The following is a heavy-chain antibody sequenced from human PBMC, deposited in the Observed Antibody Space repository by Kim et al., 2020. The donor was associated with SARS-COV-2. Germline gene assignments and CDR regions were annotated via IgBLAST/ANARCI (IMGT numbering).Heavy chain of an antibody. V-gene: IGHV3-74*01. Sequence: GGSLRLSCAASGFTFSDYWMHWVRQAPGKGPVWVSLIGRAGNGVNYAYAVKGRCTISKNNVKSTVFLQMNSLRDEDTAVYDCARDRRDLETMITLGHYFDYWGQGALVTVSS. J-gene: IGHJ4*02. CDR2: IGRAGNGV. CDR1: GFTFSDYW. CDR3: ARDRRDLETMITLGHYFDY. D-gene: IGHD3-16*01.